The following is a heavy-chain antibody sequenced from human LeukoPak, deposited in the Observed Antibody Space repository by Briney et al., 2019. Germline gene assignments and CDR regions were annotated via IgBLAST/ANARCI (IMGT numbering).Heavy chain of an antibody. CDR2: ISSGSTYI. Sequence: PGGSLRLSCAASGXTFSSYVMNWVRQAPGKGLEWVSSISSGSTYIYYADSVKGRFTISRDNAKNSLYLQMNSLRAEDTAVYYCARLGYCSGGSCSSFDYWGQGNLVTVSS. CDR1: GXTFSSYV. J-gene: IGHJ4*02. V-gene: IGHV3-21*01. CDR3: ARLGYCSGGSCSSFDY. D-gene: IGHD2-15*01.